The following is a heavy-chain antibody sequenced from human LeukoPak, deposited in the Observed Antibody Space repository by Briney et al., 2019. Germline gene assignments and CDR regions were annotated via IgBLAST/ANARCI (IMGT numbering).Heavy chain of an antibody. Sequence: GGSLRLSCAASGVTFTDYSMTWVRQAPGKGLEWVASISTVSTYTFYSDSVKGRFTISRDNAKNTLYLQMSSLSAEDTAVYYCARDGSGFYYYYYMDVWGRGTTVTVSS. J-gene: IGHJ6*03. CDR1: GVTFTDYS. CDR2: ISTVSTYT. V-gene: IGHV3-21*01. CDR3: ARDGSGFYYYYYMDV. D-gene: IGHD6-25*01.